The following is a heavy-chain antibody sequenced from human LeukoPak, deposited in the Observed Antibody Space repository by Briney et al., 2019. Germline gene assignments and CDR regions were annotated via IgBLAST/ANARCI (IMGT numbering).Heavy chain of an antibody. V-gene: IGHV3-15*01. CDR2: IKIKTDGGTI. D-gene: IGHD3-9*01. CDR1: GFTFSNAW. Sequence: EPGGSLRLSCAASGFTFSNAWMSWVRQAPGKGLEWVGRIKIKTDGGTIEYGAPVKGRFTISRDDSKNTLYLQMNSLKTEDTAVYYCTTTPYDILTGYYIDYWGQGTLVTVSS. CDR3: TTTPYDILTGYYIDY. J-gene: IGHJ4*02.